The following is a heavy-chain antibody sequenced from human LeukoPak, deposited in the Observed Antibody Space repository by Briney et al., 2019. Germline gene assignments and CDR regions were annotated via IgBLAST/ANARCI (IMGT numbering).Heavy chain of an antibody. J-gene: IGHJ4*02. CDR2: ITSGSRSI. Sequence: GGSLRLSCAASGFTFGSHTMNWLRQAPGKGLEWLSYITSGSRSIYYADSVKGRFTISRDNARKSLYLQMNSLRDEDTALYFCARGGREDPFEYRGQGTLVTVSS. V-gene: IGHV3-48*02. CDR1: GFTFGSHT. CDR3: ARGGREDPFEY.